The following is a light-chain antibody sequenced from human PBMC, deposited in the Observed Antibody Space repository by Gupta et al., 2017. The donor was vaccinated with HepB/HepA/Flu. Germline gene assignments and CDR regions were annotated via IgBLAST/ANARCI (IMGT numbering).Light chain of an antibody. CDR2: QDS. V-gene: IGLV3-1*01. J-gene: IGLJ2*01. CDR1: KLGDKY. CDR3: QEWDSSTVV. Sequence: SYELTQPPSVSVSPGQTASITCSGDKLGDKYACWYQQKPGQSPVLVIYQDSKRPSGIPERFSGSNSGNTDSMTISGTQAMDEADYYCQEWDSSTVVFGGGTKLTVL.